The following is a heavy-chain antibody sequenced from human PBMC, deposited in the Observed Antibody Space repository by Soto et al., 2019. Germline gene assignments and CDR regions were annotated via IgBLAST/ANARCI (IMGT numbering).Heavy chain of an antibody. J-gene: IGHJ4*02. Sequence: QLQLQESGPGLVKPSETLSLICNVSGGSVSSGGYYWAWIRQPPGKGLEWIASIHYSGISYYNPSLKSKLHISLDTSKNQFSLNLNSVTAADTAVYYCARGNWNFDSWGQGTLVTVSS. CDR1: GGSVSSGGYY. D-gene: IGHD3-3*01. CDR2: IHYSGIS. CDR3: ARGNWNFDS. V-gene: IGHV4-39*01.